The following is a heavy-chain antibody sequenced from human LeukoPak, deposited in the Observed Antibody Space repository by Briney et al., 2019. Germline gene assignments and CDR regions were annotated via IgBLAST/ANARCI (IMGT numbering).Heavy chain of an antibody. CDR3: AKDGCSSTNCYKGGIDY. J-gene: IGHJ4*02. CDR1: AFTFSTYG. D-gene: IGHD2-2*02. CDR2: IRFDGSNT. V-gene: IGHV3-30*02. Sequence: PGGSLRLSCAASAFTFSTYGMYWVRQSPGKGLEWVAFIRFDGSNTYYADSVKGRFTISRDNSKNTLYLQMNSLRAEDTAVYYCAKDGCSSTNCYKGGIDYWGQGTLVTVSS.